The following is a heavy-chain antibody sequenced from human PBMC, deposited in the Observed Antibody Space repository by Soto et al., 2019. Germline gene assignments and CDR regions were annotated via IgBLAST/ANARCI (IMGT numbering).Heavy chain of an antibody. J-gene: IGHJ4*02. D-gene: IGHD5-12*01. V-gene: IGHV4-31*03. CDR2: IYYSGST. CDR1: GGSISSGGYY. CDR3: ARSQWLRLGGDY. Sequence: SETLSLTCTVSGGSISSGGYYWSWIRQHPGKGLEWIGYIYYSGSTYYNPSLKSRVTISVDTSKNQFSLKLSSVTAADTAVYYCARSQWLRLGGDYWGQGTLVTVSS.